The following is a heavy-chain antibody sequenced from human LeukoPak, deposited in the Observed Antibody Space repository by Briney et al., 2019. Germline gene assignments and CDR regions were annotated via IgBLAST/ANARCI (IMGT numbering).Heavy chain of an antibody. J-gene: IGHJ3*02. CDR3: ARVSYYPHDAFDI. CDR1: GFTFSSYW. D-gene: IGHD2-8*01. CDR2: KKQDGSEK. V-gene: IGHV3-7*01. Sequence: GGSLRLSCAASGFTFSSYWMNWVRQAPGMGLEWVAKKKQDGSEKYYVDSVKGRFTISRDNAKNSLYLQMNTLRAEDTALYYCARVSYYPHDAFDIWGQGTMVTVSS.